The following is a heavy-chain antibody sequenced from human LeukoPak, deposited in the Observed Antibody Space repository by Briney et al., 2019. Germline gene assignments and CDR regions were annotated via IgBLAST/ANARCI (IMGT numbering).Heavy chain of an antibody. CDR1: GFTFSSXG. V-gene: IGHV3-30*02. CDR2: IRYDGSNK. CDR3: AKDVSIAAPYFDY. Sequence: GFTFSSXGMHWVRQAPGKGLEWVAFIRYDGSNKYYGDSVKGRFTSSRDKCKNNVYLQMNSLRAEDTAVYYCAKDVSIAAPYFDYWGQGTLVTVSS. J-gene: IGHJ4*02. D-gene: IGHD6-6*01.